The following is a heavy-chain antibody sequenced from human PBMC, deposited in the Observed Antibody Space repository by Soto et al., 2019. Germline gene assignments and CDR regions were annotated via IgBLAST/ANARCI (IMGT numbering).Heavy chain of an antibody. CDR3: AKTATYVNGYDNTGYSSEDY. V-gene: IGHV3-30*18. Sequence: VQLVESGGGVVLPGRSVRLSCEVSGFTFSDFGLDWVRQAPGKGLEWVAIISHDGSKRFYADSVKGRFTISRDNSKNTLYLQMISLRPADTALYYCAKTATYVNGYDNTGYSSEDYWGHGTLVTVAS. CDR1: GFTFSDFG. J-gene: IGHJ4*01. D-gene: IGHD3-22*01. CDR2: ISHDGSKR.